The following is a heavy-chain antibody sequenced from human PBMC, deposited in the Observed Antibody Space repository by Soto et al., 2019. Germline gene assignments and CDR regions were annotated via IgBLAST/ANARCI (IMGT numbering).Heavy chain of an antibody. CDR3: ARGGSSGWYDIVN. J-gene: IGHJ4*02. D-gene: IGHD6-19*01. CDR2: IYYSGST. V-gene: IGHV4-59*01. Sequence: QVQLQESGPGLVKPSETLSLTCTVSGGSISSYYWSWIRQPPGKGLEWIGYIYYSGSTNYNPSLKRRVTISVDTSKNQFSLKLSSVTAADTAVYYCARGGSSGWYDIVNWGQGTLVTVSS. CDR1: GGSISSYY.